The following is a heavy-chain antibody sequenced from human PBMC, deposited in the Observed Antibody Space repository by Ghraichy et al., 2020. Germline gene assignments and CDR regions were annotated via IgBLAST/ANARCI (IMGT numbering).Heavy chain of an antibody. Sequence: GGSLRLSCAASGFTFSSYAMSWVRQAPGKGLEWVSAISGSGGSTYYADSVKGRFTISRDNSKNTLSLQMNSLRAEDTAVYYCAKMRGYSYGCLDYWGQGTLVTVSS. CDR1: GFTFSSYA. D-gene: IGHD5-18*01. CDR2: ISGSGGST. CDR3: AKMRGYSYGCLDY. J-gene: IGHJ4*02. V-gene: IGHV3-23*01.